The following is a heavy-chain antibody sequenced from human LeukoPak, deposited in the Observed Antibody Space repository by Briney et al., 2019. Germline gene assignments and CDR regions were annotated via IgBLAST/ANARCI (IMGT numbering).Heavy chain of an antibody. CDR1: GYTFTGYY. V-gene: IGHV1-2*02. CDR3: GRRRIDCSDTGCYVDY. D-gene: IGHD2-15*01. CDR2: MNPNRGDT. J-gene: IGHJ4*02. Sequence: ALVTVSCKASGYTFTGYYIHWMRQAPGQGLEWMGWMNPNRGDTSYAQKFQGRVTMTRDTPINTAYMELSGLTSDDTAVYYCGRRRIDCSDTGCYVDYWGQGTLVTVSS.